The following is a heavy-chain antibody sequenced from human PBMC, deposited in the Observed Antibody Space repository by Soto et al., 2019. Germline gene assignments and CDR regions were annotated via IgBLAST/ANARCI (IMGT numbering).Heavy chain of an antibody. CDR2: INAGNGNT. Sequence: QVQLVQSGAEVKKPGASVKVSCKASGYTFTSYAMHWVRQAPGQRLEWMGWINAGNGNTKYSQKFQGRVTITRDTSASTAYMELSSLRSDDTAVYYCARDGGRGSGWYYYYYYMDVWGKGTTVTVSS. D-gene: IGHD6-19*01. CDR1: GYTFTSYA. CDR3: ARDGGRGSGWYYYYYYMDV. J-gene: IGHJ6*03. V-gene: IGHV1-3*01.